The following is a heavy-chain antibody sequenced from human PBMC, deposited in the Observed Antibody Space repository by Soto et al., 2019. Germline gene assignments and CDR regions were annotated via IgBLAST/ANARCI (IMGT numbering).Heavy chain of an antibody. D-gene: IGHD6-19*01. CDR1: GGSISNGGYY. J-gene: IGHJ4*02. V-gene: IGHV4-31*03. CDR3: ARGGYSSGRFGD. CDR2: IFYTGNT. Sequence: QVQLQESGPGLVKPSQTLSLTCTVSGGSISNGGYYWSWIRQHPGKGLEWIGYIFYTGNTYYNPSLKSRVTISLDTSKNQYSLRLTSVTAADTAVYFCARGGYSSGRFGDWGQGTLVTVSS.